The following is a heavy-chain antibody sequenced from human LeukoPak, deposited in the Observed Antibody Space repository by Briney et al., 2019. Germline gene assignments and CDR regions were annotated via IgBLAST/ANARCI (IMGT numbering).Heavy chain of an antibody. CDR3: ARGGNVLLWFGESGLDV. CDR1: GGSISSYY. J-gene: IGHJ6*02. V-gene: IGHV4-59*01. D-gene: IGHD3-10*01. Sequence: SETLSLTCTVAGGSISSYYWSWIRQPPGKGLEWIGYIYYSGSTNYNPSLKSRVTISVDTSKNQFSLKLSSVTAADTAVYYCARGGNVLLWFGESGLDVWGQGTTVTVSS. CDR2: IYYSGST.